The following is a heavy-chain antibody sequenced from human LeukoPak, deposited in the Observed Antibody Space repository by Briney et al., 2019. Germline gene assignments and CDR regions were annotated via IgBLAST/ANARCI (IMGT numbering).Heavy chain of an antibody. CDR2: ISYDGSNK. D-gene: IGHD1-26*01. CDR1: GFTFSSYA. V-gene: IGHV3-30*18. Sequence: GGSLRLSCEASGFTFSSYAMHWVRQAPGKGLEWVAVISYDGSNKYYADSVKGRFTISRDNSKNTLYLQMNSLRAEDTAVYYCAKIAGSGSYQVDYWGQGTLVTVSS. CDR3: AKIAGSGSYQVDY. J-gene: IGHJ4*02.